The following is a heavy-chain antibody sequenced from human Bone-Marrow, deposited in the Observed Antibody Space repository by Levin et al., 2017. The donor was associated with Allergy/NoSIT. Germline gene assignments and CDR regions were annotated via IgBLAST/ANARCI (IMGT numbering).Heavy chain of an antibody. Sequence: KLGESLKISCETSGYTFTNHWIAWVRQMPGKGLECMGITYPSDSDTRYMPSFQGQVTISVDKSTRAAYLQWSSLKVADTAVYFCARRGLGPTGESFDVWGQGTLVTVSS. CDR2: TYPSDSDT. CDR1: GYTFTNHW. V-gene: IGHV5-51*01. J-gene: IGHJ3*01. D-gene: IGHD3-16*01. CDR3: ARRGLGPTGESFDV.